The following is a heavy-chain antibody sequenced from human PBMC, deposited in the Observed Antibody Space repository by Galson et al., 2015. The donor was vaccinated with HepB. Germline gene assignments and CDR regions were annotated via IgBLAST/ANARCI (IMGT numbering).Heavy chain of an antibody. CDR2: ISGSGGST. CDR3: AKVGQYCSSTSCSEG. J-gene: IGHJ4*02. V-gene: IGHV3-23*01. CDR1: GFTFSSYA. Sequence: SLRLSCAASGFTFSSYAMSWVRQAPGKGLEWVSAISGSGGSTYYADSVKGRFTISRDNSKNTLYLQMNSLRAEDTAVYYCAKVGQYCSSTSCSEGWGQGTLVTVSS. D-gene: IGHD2-2*01.